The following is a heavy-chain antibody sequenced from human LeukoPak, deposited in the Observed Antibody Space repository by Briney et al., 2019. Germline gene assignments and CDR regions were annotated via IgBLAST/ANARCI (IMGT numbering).Heavy chain of an antibody. CDR2: ISAHKGDT. Sequence: ASVKVSCKASGYTFTGYYIHWVRQAPGQGLEWMGWISAHKGDTEYAQKFQGRVTMTRDTSTSTAYMELQSLTPDDTAVYYCARADIIVVAGATPVGSGFEYWGQGALITVS. V-gene: IGHV1-18*04. J-gene: IGHJ4*02. CDR3: ARADIIVVAGATPVGSGFEY. D-gene: IGHD2-15*01. CDR1: GYTFTGYY.